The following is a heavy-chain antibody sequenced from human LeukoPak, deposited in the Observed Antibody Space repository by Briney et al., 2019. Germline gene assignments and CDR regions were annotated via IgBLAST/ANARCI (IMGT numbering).Heavy chain of an antibody. CDR2: IEWDDDK. D-gene: IGHD3-16*02. CDR1: GFSLSTRGMC. V-gene: IGHV2-70*01. J-gene: IGHJ4*02. Sequence: SGPALVKPTQTLTLTCTFSGFSLSTRGMCVSWIRQPPGKALEWLAHIEWDDDKYYSTSLKTRLTISKDTSKNQVALIMTNMDPVDTATYYCARIRSYDYVWGSYRSYYFDYWGQGTLVTVSS. CDR3: ARIRSYDYVWGSYRSYYFDY.